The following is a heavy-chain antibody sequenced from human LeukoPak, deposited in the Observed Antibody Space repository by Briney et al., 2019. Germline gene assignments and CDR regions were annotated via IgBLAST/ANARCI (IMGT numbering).Heavy chain of an antibody. J-gene: IGHJ4*02. Sequence: GGSLRLSCAVSGITLSNYGMSWVRQAPGKGLDWDAGISDSGGRTNYADSVKGRFTISRDNLKNTLYLQMNSLRAEDTAVYFCAKRGVVIRVILVGFHKEAYYFDSWGQGALFTVSS. D-gene: IGHD3-22*01. CDR1: GITLSNYG. V-gene: IGHV3-23*01. CDR2: ISDSGGRT. CDR3: AKRGVVIRVILVGFHKEAYYFDS.